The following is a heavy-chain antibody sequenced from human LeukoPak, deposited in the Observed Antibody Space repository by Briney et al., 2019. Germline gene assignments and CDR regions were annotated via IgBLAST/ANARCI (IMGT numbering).Heavy chain of an antibody. CDR1: GFTFSDYD. D-gene: IGHD3-10*01. J-gene: IGHJ4*02. CDR2: ISSNGSTI. V-gene: IGHV3-11*01. CDR3: ARDYYYGSGSYQPIDY. Sequence: PGGSLRLSCAASGFTFSDYDMSWTRHPPGKGMGWVSYISSNGSTIYYADSVKGRFTISRDNAKNSLYLQMNSLRAEDTAVYYCARDYYYGSGSYQPIDYWGQGTLVTVSS.